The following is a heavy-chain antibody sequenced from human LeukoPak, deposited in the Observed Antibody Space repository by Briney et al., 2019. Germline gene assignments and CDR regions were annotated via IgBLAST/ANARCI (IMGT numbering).Heavy chain of an antibody. V-gene: IGHV1-2*02. D-gene: IGHD3-22*01. CDR3: ATKGGYSSHFDY. CDR1: GYTFTGYY. J-gene: IGHJ4*02. CDR2: INPNSGGT. Sequence: ASVKVSCKASGYTFTGYYMHWVRQAPGQGLEWMGWINPNSGGTNYAQKFQGRVTMIRDTSISTAYMELSRLRSDDTAVYYCATKGGYSSHFDYWGQGTLVTVSS.